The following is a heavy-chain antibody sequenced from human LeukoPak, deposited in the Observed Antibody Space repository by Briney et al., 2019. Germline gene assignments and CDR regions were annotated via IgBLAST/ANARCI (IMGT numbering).Heavy chain of an antibody. D-gene: IGHD3-10*01. V-gene: IGHV4-34*01. CDR3: ARHTTYYYGSGVGC. CDR1: GGSFSGYY. J-gene: IGHJ4*02. Sequence: PSETLSLTCAVYGGSFSGYYWSWIRQPPGKGLEWIGEINHSGITNYNPSLKSRVTISVDTSKNQFSLRLSSVTAADTAVYYCARHTTYYYGSGVGCWGQGPLVTVSS. CDR2: INHSGIT.